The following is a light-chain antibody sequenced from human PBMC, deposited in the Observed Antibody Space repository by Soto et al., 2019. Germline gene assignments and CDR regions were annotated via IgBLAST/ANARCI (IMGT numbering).Light chain of an antibody. V-gene: IGKV2-28*01. CDR3: MQALQTPLT. J-gene: IGKJ1*01. Sequence: DIVMTQSPLSLPVTPGEPASISCRSSQSLLHSNGYNYLGWYLQKPGQSPQLLIYLGSNRASGVPDRFSGSGSGTDFTLKISRVEAEDVGVYYCMQALQTPLTFGQGTKVESK. CDR1: QSLLHSNGYNY. CDR2: LGS.